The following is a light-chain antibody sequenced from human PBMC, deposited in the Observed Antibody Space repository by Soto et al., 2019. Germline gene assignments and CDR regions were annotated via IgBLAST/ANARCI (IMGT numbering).Light chain of an antibody. CDR3: SSYTSSTTVV. Sequence: QSVLTQPASVSGSPGQSITISCTGTSSDIGGYNYVSWYQQYPGKAPKVMIYDVSSRPSGVSNRFSGAKSGNTASLTISGLQAEDEADYYCSSYTSSTTVVFGAGTKLTVL. CDR1: SSDIGGYNY. J-gene: IGLJ2*01. V-gene: IGLV2-14*01. CDR2: DVS.